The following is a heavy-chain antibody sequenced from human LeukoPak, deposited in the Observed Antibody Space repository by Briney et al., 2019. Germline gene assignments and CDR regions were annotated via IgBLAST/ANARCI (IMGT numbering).Heavy chain of an antibody. CDR3: ARQILFHSERWLQFFDY. CDR2: INYSGST. V-gene: IGHV4-34*01. J-gene: IGHJ4*02. CDR1: SESFSGYF. D-gene: IGHD5-24*01. Sequence: SETLSLTCAIYSESFSGYFWSWIRQPPGKGLEWIGEINYSGSTNYNPSLKSRVTISVDTSKNQFSLKLSSVTAADTAVYYCARQILFHSERWLQFFDYWGQGILVTVSS.